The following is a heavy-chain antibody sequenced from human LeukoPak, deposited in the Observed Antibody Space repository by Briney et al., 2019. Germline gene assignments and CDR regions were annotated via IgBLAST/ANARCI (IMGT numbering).Heavy chain of an antibody. Sequence: PSETLSLTCTVSGGSISSSSYYWGWIRQPPGKGLEWIGSIYYSGSTYYNPSLKSRVTISVDTSKNQFSLKLSSVTAADTAVYYCAREGRGYSGYDQRTPLDYWGQGTLVTVSS. CDR1: GGSISSSSYY. D-gene: IGHD5-12*01. J-gene: IGHJ4*02. CDR3: AREGRGYSGYDQRTPLDY. V-gene: IGHV4-39*07. CDR2: IYYSGST.